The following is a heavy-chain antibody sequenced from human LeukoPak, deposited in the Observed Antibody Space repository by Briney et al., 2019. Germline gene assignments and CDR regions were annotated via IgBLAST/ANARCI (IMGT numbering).Heavy chain of an antibody. Sequence: PGGSLRLSCAASGFTFSSYSMNWVRQAPGKGLEWVSSISTSSSYIYYADSVKGRFTISRDNAKNSLYLQMNSLRAEDTAVYYCARPPTTKVSHYYYMDVWGKGTTVTVSS. J-gene: IGHJ6*03. CDR2: ISTSSSYI. V-gene: IGHV3-21*01. CDR1: GFTFSSYS. D-gene: IGHD4-17*01. CDR3: ARPPTTKVSHYYYMDV.